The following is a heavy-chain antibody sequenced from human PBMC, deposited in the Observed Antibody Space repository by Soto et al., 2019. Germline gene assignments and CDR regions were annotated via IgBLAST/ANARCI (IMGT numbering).Heavy chain of an antibody. J-gene: IGHJ5*02. D-gene: IGHD6-19*01. CDR1: GGSISSYY. V-gene: IGHV4-59*01. Sequence: SETLSLTCTVSGGSISSYYWSRIRQPPGKGLEWIGYIYYSGSTNYNPSLKSRVTISVDTSKNQFSLKLSSVTAADTAVYYCASRSGWYVGFDPWGQGTLVTVSS. CDR3: ASRSGWYVGFDP. CDR2: IYYSGST.